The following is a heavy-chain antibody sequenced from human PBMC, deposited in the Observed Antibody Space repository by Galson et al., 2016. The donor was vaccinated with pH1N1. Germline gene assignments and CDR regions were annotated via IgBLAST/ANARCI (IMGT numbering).Heavy chain of an antibody. J-gene: IGHJ4*02. CDR2: IFPGDSDT. D-gene: IGHD5-18*01. Sequence: SGAEVKRPGESLKISCKGSGYSFTRYWIGWVCQMPGKGLEWMGIIFPGDSDTRYSPSFQGQVTIPADKSISTAYLQWSSLKASDTAMYYCARHSGDGYRYGSERYFDYWGQGTLVTVSS. V-gene: IGHV5-51*01. CDR1: GYSFTRYW. CDR3: ARHSGDGYRYGSERYFDY.